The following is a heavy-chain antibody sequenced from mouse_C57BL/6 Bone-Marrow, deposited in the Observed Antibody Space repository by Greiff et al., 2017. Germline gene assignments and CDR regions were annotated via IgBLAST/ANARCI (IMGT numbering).Heavy chain of an antibody. J-gene: IGHJ2*01. CDR1: GFTFSDYG. Sequence: EVKVVESGGGLVKPGGSLKLSCAASGFTFSDYGMHWVRQAPEKGLEWVAYISSGSSTIYYADTVKGRFTIARDNAKDTLFLQMTSLRSEDTAMDYCAGLNWDGRDYFDYWGQGTTLTVSS. V-gene: IGHV5-17*01. CDR2: ISSGSSTI. CDR3: AGLNWDGRDYFDY. D-gene: IGHD4-1*01.